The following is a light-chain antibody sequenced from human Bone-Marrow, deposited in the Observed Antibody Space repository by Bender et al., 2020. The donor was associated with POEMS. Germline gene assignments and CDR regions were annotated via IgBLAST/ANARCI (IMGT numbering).Light chain of an antibody. V-gene: IGLV2-14*03. CDR1: SSDIGGYQY. J-gene: IGLJ2*01. CDR2: DVS. Sequence: QSALTQPASVSGSPGQSITISCTGTSSDIGGYQYVSWYQQHPGTVPKLIIFDVSNRPSGVSNRFSGSKSGNTASLTISGLQAEDEADYYCSSYTSSSPVVFGGGTKLTVL. CDR3: SSYTSSSPVV.